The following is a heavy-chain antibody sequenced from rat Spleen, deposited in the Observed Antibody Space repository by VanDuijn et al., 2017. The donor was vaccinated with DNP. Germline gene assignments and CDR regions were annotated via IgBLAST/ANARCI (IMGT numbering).Heavy chain of an antibody. D-gene: IGHD1-4*01. V-gene: IGHV2-13*01. Sequence: QVQLKESGPGLVQPSQTLSLTCTVSGFSLSSYGVIWVRQPPGKGLEWMGIIWGNGNTNYNSSLKSRLSISRDTSKSQVFLKMNNLQAEDTGIYFCARSGFDYWGQGVMVTVSS. CDR1: GFSLSSYG. CDR3: ARSGFDY. J-gene: IGHJ2*01. CDR2: IWGNGNT.